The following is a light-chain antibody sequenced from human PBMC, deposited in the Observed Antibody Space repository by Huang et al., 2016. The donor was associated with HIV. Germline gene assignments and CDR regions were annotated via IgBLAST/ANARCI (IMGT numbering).Light chain of an antibody. CDR2: IAS. V-gene: IGKV3-15*01. Sequence: EIVMTQSPATLSVSPGESATLSCRASQSFRRNLGWYQQKPGQAPRLLIYIASTRATVIPARFSGSGSGTEFPLTISSLQSEDFAVYHCQQYNSWPGTFGQGTKVEIK. CDR3: QQYNSWPGT. CDR1: QSFRRN. J-gene: IGKJ1*01.